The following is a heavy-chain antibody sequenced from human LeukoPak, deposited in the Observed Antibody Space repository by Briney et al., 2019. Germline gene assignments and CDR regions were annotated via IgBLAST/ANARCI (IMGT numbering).Heavy chain of an antibody. D-gene: IGHD7-27*01. V-gene: IGHV1-18*01. CDR3: ARDSVLGMTYYFDY. Sequence: ASVKVSCKASGYTFTSYGISWVRQAPGQGLEWMGWISAYSGNTNYAQKLQGRVTMTTDTSTSTACMELRSLRSDDTAVYYCARDSVLGMTYYFDYWGQGTLVTVSS. CDR1: GYTFTSYG. CDR2: ISAYSGNT. J-gene: IGHJ4*02.